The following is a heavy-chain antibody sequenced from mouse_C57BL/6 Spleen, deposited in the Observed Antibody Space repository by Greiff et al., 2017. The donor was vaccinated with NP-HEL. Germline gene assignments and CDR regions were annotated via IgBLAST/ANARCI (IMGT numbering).Heavy chain of an antibody. CDR2: IDPSDSET. CDR3: ARLTGRGYFDV. V-gene: IGHV1-52*01. Sequence: VQLQQPGAELVRPGSSVKLSCKASGYTFTSYWMHWVKQRPIQGLEWIGNIDPSDSETHYNQKFKDKATLTVDKSSSTAYMQLSSLTSEDSAVYYCARLTGRGYFDVWGTGTTVTVSS. CDR1: GYTFTSYW. J-gene: IGHJ1*03. D-gene: IGHD4-1*01.